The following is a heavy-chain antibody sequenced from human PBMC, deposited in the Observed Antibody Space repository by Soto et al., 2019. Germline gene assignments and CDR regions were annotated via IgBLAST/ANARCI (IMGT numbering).Heavy chain of an antibody. J-gene: IGHJ6*02. D-gene: IGHD2-2*01. CDR3: SRHVRSRTRCYRCPLYSMDV. CDR2: IYYSGRT. CDR1: GGSISSGDYY. V-gene: IGHV4-30-4*01. Sequence: SETLSLTCTVSGGSISSGDYYWSWILQPPGKGLEWIGYIYYSGRTYYNPSLKSRVTISVDTSKNQFSLKLSSVTAADTAVYYSSRHVRSRTRCYRCPLYSMDVWGQETTITVS.